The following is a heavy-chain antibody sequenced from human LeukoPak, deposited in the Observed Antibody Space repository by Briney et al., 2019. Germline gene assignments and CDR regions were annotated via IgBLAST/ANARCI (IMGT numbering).Heavy chain of an antibody. V-gene: IGHV1-18*01. CDR1: GYTFSRFG. CDR2: ISAYNGNT. Sequence: ASVRVSCKTSGYTFSRFGISWVGQAPGQGLEWMGWISAYNGNTNYAQKLQGRVTMTTDTSTSTAYMELRSLRSDDTAVYYCAREAYYDSSGYYSAFDIWGQGTMVTVSS. J-gene: IGHJ3*02. CDR3: AREAYYDSSGYYSAFDI. D-gene: IGHD3-22*01.